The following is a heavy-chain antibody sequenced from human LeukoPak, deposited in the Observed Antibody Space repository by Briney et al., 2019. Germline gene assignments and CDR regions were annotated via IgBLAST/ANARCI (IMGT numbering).Heavy chain of an antibody. V-gene: IGHV1-69*05. Sequence: SVKVSCKASGGTFSSYAISWVRQAPGQGLEWMGGIIPIFGTANYAQKFQGRATITTDESTSTAYMELSSLRSEDTAVYYCAREGLRYFDWGEPYYFDYWGQGTLVTVSS. CDR3: AREGLRYFDWGEPYYFDY. J-gene: IGHJ4*02. CDR1: GGTFSSYA. D-gene: IGHD3-9*01. CDR2: IIPIFGTA.